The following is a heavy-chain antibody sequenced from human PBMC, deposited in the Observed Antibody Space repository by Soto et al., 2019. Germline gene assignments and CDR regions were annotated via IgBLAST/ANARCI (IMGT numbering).Heavy chain of an antibody. V-gene: IGHV4-59*08. J-gene: IGHJ4*02. CDR1: GESVNSYD. CDR3: ARHSNRNYGLYYFDY. CDR2: IYYSGST. Sequence: PSGTIYLTCTVSGESVNSYDCSWTLQSTGKGLEWIGYIYYSGSTKYKPSLKSRVTISVDTSKNQFSLKVSSATAADTAVYYCARHSNRNYGLYYFDYWGLGALVTVS. D-gene: IGHD4-4*01.